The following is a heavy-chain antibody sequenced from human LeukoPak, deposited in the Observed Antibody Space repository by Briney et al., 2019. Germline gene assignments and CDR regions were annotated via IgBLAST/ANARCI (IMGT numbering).Heavy chain of an antibody. CDR3: ATYPGYCSGGSCYFDY. CDR2: IIPIFGIA. Sequence: SVKVSCKASGGTFSSYAITWVRQAPGQGLEWMGRIIPIFGIANYAQKFQGRVTITADKSTSTAYMELSSLRSEDTAVYYCATYPGYCSGGSCYFDYWGQGTLVTVSS. V-gene: IGHV1-69*04. CDR1: GGTFSSYA. D-gene: IGHD2-15*01. J-gene: IGHJ4*02.